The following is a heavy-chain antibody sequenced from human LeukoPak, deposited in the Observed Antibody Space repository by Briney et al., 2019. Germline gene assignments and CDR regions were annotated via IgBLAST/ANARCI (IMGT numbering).Heavy chain of an antibody. J-gene: IGHJ4*02. CDR2: IYHSGST. Sequence: SETLSLTCAVSGASISSSNWWSWVRQPPGKGLEWIGEIYHSGSTNYNPSLRSRVTISIDKSKNQFSLKVSSVTAADTAVYYCTRDVTSSGWYVYWGQGTLVTVSS. CDR1: GASISSSNW. CDR3: TRDVTSSGWYVY. V-gene: IGHV4-4*02. D-gene: IGHD6-19*01.